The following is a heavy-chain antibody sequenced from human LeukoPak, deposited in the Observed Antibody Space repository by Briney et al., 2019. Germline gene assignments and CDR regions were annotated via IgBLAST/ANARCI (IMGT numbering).Heavy chain of an antibody. CDR1: GFTFSSYG. D-gene: IGHD2-15*01. Sequence: PGRSLRLSCATSGFTFSSYGMHWVRQAPGKGLEWVAVISYHGSNKDFADSVKGRFTISRDNSKNTLYLQMNSLRAEDTAVYYCAKDISPGIVVELAATPGLDYWGQGTLVTVSS. CDR3: AKDISPGIVVELAATPGLDY. CDR2: ISYHGSNK. J-gene: IGHJ4*02. V-gene: IGHV3-30*18.